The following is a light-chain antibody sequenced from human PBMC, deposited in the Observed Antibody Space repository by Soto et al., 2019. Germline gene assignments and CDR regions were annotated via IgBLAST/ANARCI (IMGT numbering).Light chain of an antibody. Sequence: ALQMTQSPFYLSASVGDRVTITCRASQDIKNDLGWYQQKPERAPKLLIYAATSLESGVQSRFSGSGSDTYCRLTISGLQPEDNATYLCLQDYSYPRTFGQGTKMEIK. V-gene: IGKV1-6*01. J-gene: IGKJ1*01. CDR3: LQDYSYPRT. CDR2: AAT. CDR1: QDIKND.